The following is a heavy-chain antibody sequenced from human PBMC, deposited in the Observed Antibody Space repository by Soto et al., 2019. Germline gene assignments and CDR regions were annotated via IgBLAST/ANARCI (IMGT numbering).Heavy chain of an antibody. CDR1: GGSISSYY. CDR2: IYYSGST. Sequence: SETLSLTCTVSGGSISSYYWSWIRQPPGKGLEWIGYIYYSGSTNYNPSLKSRVTISVDTSKNQFSLKLSSVTAADTAVYYCARDVTMVRGATRGMDVWGPGTTVTVSS. J-gene: IGHJ6*02. CDR3: ARDVTMVRGATRGMDV. D-gene: IGHD3-10*01. V-gene: IGHV4-59*01.